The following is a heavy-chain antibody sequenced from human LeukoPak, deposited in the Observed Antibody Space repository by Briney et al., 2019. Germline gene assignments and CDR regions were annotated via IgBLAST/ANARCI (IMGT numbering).Heavy chain of an antibody. CDR1: GFTFSSYA. D-gene: IGHD3-10*01. J-gene: IGHJ4*02. Sequence: GGSLRLSCAASGFTFSSYAMSWVRQAPGKGLEWVSAISGSGGSTYYADSVKGRFTISRDNSKNTLYLQMNSLRAEDTAVCYCAKDRNYYGSGSYYTSFDYWGQGTLVTVSS. CDR2: ISGSGGST. V-gene: IGHV3-23*01. CDR3: AKDRNYYGSGSYYTSFDY.